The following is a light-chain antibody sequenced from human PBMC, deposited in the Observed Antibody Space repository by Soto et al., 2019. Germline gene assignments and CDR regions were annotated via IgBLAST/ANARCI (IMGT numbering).Light chain of an antibody. CDR3: QQYDNVPPLT. CDR2: DAS. CDR1: QDISNY. Sequence: DIQMTQSPSSLSASVGDRVTITCQASQDISNYLNWYQQKPGKAPKLLIYDASNLETGVPSRFSGRGSGTDFTFTISSLQPEDIATYYCQQYDNVPPLTFGGGTKVEIK. J-gene: IGKJ4*01. V-gene: IGKV1-33*01.